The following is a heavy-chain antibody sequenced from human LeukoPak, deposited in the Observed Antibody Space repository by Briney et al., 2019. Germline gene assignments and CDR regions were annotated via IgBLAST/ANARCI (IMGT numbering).Heavy chain of an antibody. D-gene: IGHD3-22*01. CDR1: GFTFSSYW. CDR3: ARGKLRDYYDSSGSRGVY. Sequence: GGSLRLSCAASGFTFSSYWMHWVRQAPGKGLVWVSRINSDGSSTSYADSVKGRFTISRDNAKNTLYLQMNSLRAEDTAVYYCARGKLRDYYDSSGSRGVYWGQGTLVTVSS. J-gene: IGHJ4*02. CDR2: INSDGSST. V-gene: IGHV3-74*01.